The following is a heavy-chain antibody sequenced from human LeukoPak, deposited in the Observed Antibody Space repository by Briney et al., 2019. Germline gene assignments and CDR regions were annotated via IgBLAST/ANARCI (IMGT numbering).Heavy chain of an antibody. Sequence: SETLSLTCAVSGGSISSGGYSWSWIRQPPGKGLEWIGYIYHSGSTYYNPSLKSRVTISVDRSKNQFSLKLSSVTAADTAVYYCARTYHNSGSVDYWGQGTLVTVSS. CDR3: ARTYHNSGSVDY. CDR2: IYHSGST. D-gene: IGHD1-26*01. V-gene: IGHV4-30-2*01. J-gene: IGHJ4*02. CDR1: GGSISSGGYS.